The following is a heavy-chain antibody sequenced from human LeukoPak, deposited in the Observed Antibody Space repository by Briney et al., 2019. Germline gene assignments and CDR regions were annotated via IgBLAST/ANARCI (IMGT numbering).Heavy chain of an antibody. CDR2: ISAYNGNT. D-gene: IGHD5-18*01. CDR1: GYTFTSYG. CDR3: AIGSTDTAMVYSSDYYYGMDV. J-gene: IGHJ6*02. Sequence: ASVKVSCKASGYTFTSYGISWVRQAPGQGLEWMGWISAYNGNTNYAQKLQGRVTMTTDTSTSTAYMELRSLRSDDTAVYYCAIGSTDTAMVYSSDYYYGMDVWGQGTTVTVSS. V-gene: IGHV1-18*01.